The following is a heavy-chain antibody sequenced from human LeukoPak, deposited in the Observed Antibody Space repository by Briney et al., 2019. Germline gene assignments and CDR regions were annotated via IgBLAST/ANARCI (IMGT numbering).Heavy chain of an antibody. Sequence: PSQTLSLTCTVSGGSISSGGYYWSWIRQPPGKGLEWIGYIYYSGSTNYNPSLKSRVTISVDTSKNQFSLKLGSVTAADTAVYYCARDITGSGPYYYYYGMDVWGQGTTVTVSS. CDR3: ARDITGSGPYYYYYGMDV. CDR2: IYYSGST. V-gene: IGHV4-61*08. J-gene: IGHJ6*02. D-gene: IGHD2-15*01. CDR1: GGSISSGGYY.